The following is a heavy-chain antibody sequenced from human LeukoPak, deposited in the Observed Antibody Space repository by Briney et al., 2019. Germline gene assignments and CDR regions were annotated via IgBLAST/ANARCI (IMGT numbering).Heavy chain of an antibody. CDR2: ISGSGGST. CDR3: AKDGYYDSSGGNFDY. Sequence: GGSLRLSCAASGFTLSSYAMSWVRQAPGKGLEWVSAISGSGGSTYYADSVKGRFTISRDNSKNTLYLQMNSLRAEDTAVYYCAKDGYYDSSGGNFDYWGQGTRVTVSS. CDR1: GFTLSSYA. D-gene: IGHD3-22*01. V-gene: IGHV3-23*01. J-gene: IGHJ4*02.